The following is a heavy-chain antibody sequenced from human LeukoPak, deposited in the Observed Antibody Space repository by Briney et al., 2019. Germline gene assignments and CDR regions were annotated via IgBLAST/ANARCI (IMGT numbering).Heavy chain of an antibody. CDR2: ISSGRRTT. Sequence: GGSLRLSCAASGFTFNDYSLHWVRQAPGKGLEWVSYISSGRRTTYYADSVKGRFTISRDNAQKSVSLQMESLRAEDTGVYYCARHNYGDSFDSWGQGTLVTVSS. V-gene: IGHV3-48*01. D-gene: IGHD4-17*01. J-gene: IGHJ4*01. CDR1: GFTFNDYS. CDR3: ARHNYGDSFDS.